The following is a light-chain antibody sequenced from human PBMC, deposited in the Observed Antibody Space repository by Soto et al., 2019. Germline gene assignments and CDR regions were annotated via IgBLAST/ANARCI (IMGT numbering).Light chain of an antibody. CDR2: GAS. CDR1: QSVGSN. CDR3: QQYDNLPLT. V-gene: IGKV3-15*01. Sequence: ERVMTQSPATLSVSPGERATLSCRASQSVGSNLAWYQQKPGQAPRLLIFGASSRATGVPARFSGSGSGTEFTLTINSLQSEDFAVYFCQQYDNLPLTFGSRTKVDIK. J-gene: IGKJ3*01.